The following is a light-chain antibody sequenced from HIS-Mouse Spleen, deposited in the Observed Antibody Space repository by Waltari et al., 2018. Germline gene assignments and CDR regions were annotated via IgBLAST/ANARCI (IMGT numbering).Light chain of an antibody. J-gene: IGKJ3*01. V-gene: IGKV3-20*01. CDR2: GAS. CDR1: QSVSSSY. Sequence: EIVLTQSPGTLSLSPGERATLSCRAIQSVSSSYLAWYQQKPGQAPRLLIYGASSRATGIPDRFRGSGSGTDFTLTISRLEPEDFAVYYCQQYGSSPFTFGPWTKVDIK. CDR3: QQYGSSPFT.